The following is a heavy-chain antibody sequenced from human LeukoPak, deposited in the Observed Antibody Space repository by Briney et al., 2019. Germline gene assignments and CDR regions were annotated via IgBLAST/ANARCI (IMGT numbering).Heavy chain of an antibody. CDR2: IKEDGREK. J-gene: IGHJ4*02. CDR1: GFTFSSYW. V-gene: IGHV3-7*01. CDR3: ARQRFCDY. Sequence: GGSLRLSCAASGFTFSSYWMNWVRQAPGKGLEWVANIKEDGREKYYVDSVKGRFTISRDNAKNTLYLQMDSLRAEDTAVYYCARQRFCDYWGQGTLVTVSS. D-gene: IGHD3-3*01.